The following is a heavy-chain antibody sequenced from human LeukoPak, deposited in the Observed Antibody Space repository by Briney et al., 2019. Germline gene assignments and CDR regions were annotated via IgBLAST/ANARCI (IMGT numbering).Heavy chain of an antibody. D-gene: IGHD1-26*01. CDR2: ISYDGSNK. CDR1: GFTFSSYA. V-gene: IGHV3-30*04. J-gene: IGHJ4*02. Sequence: GSLRLSCAASGFTFSSYAMHWVRQAPGKGLEWVAVISYDGSNKYYADSVKGRFTISRDNSKNTLYLQMNSLRAEDTAVYYCARGGIVGATDDFDYWGQGTLVTVSS. CDR3: ARGGIVGATDDFDY.